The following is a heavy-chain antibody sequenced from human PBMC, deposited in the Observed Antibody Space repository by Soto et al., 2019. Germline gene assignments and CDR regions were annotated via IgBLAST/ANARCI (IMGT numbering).Heavy chain of an antibody. Sequence: AETLSLTCAVSGGSISSSNYYWVWVRHPPGKGLEWIGSIYYSGITYYNPSLKSRVTISVDTSKNQFSLKLNSVTAADTAVYYCARPPTTNLDAFEIWGQGTMVTVSS. J-gene: IGHJ3*02. D-gene: IGHD2-8*01. V-gene: IGHV4-39*01. CDR3: ARPPTTNLDAFEI. CDR2: IYYSGIT. CDR1: GGSISSSNYY.